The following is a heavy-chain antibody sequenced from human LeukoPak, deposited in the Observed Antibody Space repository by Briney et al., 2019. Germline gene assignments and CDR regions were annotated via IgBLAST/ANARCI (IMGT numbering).Heavy chain of an antibody. D-gene: IGHD4-23*01. CDR3: ARGGGNLYY. CDR1: EFTFSCFT. CDR2: NSSTSTYI. V-gene: IGHV3-21*01. Sequence: GSLRLSCAASEFTFSCFTINWVRQAPGQGLEWVSSNSSTSTYISYADSVKGRFTIYSDNAKNSLYLQMNSLGAEDTAVYYCARGGGNLYYWGQGTLVTVSS. J-gene: IGHJ4*02.